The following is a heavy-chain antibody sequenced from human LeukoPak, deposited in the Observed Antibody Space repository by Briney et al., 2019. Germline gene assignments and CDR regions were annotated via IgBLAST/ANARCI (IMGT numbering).Heavy chain of an antibody. CDR2: IYPGDSDT. CDR1: GYSFTSYW. D-gene: IGHD3-22*01. CDR3: ARHSSYYYDSSGYQPKEDLDC. V-gene: IGHV5-51*01. J-gene: IGHJ4*02. Sequence: GESLKISCKGSGYSFTSYWIGWVRQMPGKGLEWMGIIYPGDSDTRYSPSFQGQVTISADKSISTAYLQWSSLKASDTAMYYCARHSSYYYDSSGYQPKEDLDCWGQGTLVTVSS.